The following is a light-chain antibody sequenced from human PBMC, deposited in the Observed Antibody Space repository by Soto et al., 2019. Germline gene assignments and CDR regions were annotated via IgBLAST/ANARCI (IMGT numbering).Light chain of an antibody. CDR3: QQANSFPPA. CDR2: AAS. V-gene: IGKV1-12*01. J-gene: IGKJ5*01. CDR1: QSVGTW. Sequence: DIQMTQSPSTLSASVGGRVTITCRAGQSVGTWVAWYQQKPGKAPKLLIYAASSLQSGVPSRFSGSGSGTDFTLTISSLQPEDFATYYCQQANSFPPAFGQGTRLEIK.